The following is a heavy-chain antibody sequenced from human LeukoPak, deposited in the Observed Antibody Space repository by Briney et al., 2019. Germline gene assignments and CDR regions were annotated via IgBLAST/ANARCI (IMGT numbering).Heavy chain of an antibody. D-gene: IGHD6-19*01. V-gene: IGHV3-23*01. Sequence: GGSLRLSCAASGFTFSSYVMSWVRQAPGKGLEWVSGISGSGDSTYYADSVKGRFTISRDNSKNTLYLQINSLRAEDTALYYCANRAVAGPPIYSDYWGQGTLVTVSS. J-gene: IGHJ4*02. CDR2: ISGSGDST. CDR1: GFTFSSYV. CDR3: ANRAVAGPPIYSDY.